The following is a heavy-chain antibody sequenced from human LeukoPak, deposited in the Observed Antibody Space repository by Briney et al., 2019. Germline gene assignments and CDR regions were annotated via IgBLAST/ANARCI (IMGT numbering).Heavy chain of an antibody. CDR2: INHSGST. V-gene: IGHV4-34*01. Sequence: SETLSLTCAVYGGSFSGYYWSWIRQPPGKGLEWIGEINHSGSTNYNPSLKSRVTISVDTSKNQFSLKLSSVTAADTAVYYCARRQGYSYGHFLDYWGQGTLVTVSS. J-gene: IGHJ4*02. CDR3: ARRQGYSYGHFLDY. CDR1: GGSFSGYY. D-gene: IGHD5-18*01.